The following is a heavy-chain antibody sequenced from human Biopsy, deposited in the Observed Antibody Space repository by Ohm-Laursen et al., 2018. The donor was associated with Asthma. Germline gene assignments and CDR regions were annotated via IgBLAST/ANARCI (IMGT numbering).Heavy chain of an antibody. J-gene: IGHJ4*02. D-gene: IGHD4-17*01. Sequence: ASVKVSCKISGYSLTDLSMHWVRQAPGQGLEWMGGHDHEEGGTVNARRFQGRVTMTEDTSTDTVYMELSSLSSDDTAVYYCASDFPKDYVRYNFQFWGQGTLVTVSS. CDR3: ASDFPKDYVRYNFQF. CDR1: GYSLTDLS. V-gene: IGHV1-24*01. CDR2: HDHEEGGT.